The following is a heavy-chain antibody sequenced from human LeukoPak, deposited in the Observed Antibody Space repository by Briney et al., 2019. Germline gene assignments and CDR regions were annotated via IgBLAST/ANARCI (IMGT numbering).Heavy chain of an antibody. Sequence: SETLSLTCAVYGGSFSGYYWSWIRQPPGKGLEWIGEINHSGSTNYNPSLKSRVTISVDTSKNQFSLKLSSVTAADTAVYYGASKETAMGHFHYWGQGTLVTVSS. CDR2: INHSGST. V-gene: IGHV4-34*01. CDR1: GGSFSGYY. CDR3: ASKETAMGHFHY. D-gene: IGHD5-18*01. J-gene: IGHJ4*02.